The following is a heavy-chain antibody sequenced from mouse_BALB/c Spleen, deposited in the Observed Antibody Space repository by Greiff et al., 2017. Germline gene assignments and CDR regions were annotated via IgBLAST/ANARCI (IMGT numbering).Heavy chain of an antibody. CDR2: INPSSGYT. CDR3: ARKEGDYYGSSGFAY. CDR1: GYTFTSYT. D-gene: IGHD1-1*01. V-gene: IGHV1-4*01. Sequence: QVQLKQSGAELARPGASVKMSCKASGYTFTSYTMHWVKQRPGQGLEWIGYINPSSGYTNYNQKFKDKATLTADKSSSTAYMQLSSLTSEDSAVYYCARKEGDYYGSSGFAYWGQGTLVTVSA. J-gene: IGHJ3*01.